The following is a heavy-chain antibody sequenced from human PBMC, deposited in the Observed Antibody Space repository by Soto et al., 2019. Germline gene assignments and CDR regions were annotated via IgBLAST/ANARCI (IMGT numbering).Heavy chain of an antibody. CDR3: ATRTTVTTFDY. CDR1: GASVTRAGSY. D-gene: IGHD4-17*01. V-gene: IGHV4-31*11. CDR2: IYFDGTT. J-gene: IGHJ4*02. Sequence: QVQLQESGPGLVKPSQTLSLTCDVSGASVTRAGSYWGWIRQRPGQGLEWIGYIYFDGTTYYNPSLKSRVIISADTSRNQFSLSLSFLTAAVTAVYYCATRTTVTTFDYWGQGTLVTVSS.